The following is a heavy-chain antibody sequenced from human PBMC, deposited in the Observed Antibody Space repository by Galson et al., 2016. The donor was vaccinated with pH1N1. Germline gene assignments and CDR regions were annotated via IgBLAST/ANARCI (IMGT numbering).Heavy chain of an antibody. CDR1: GYSFTNYG. V-gene: IGHV1-18*04. Sequence: SVKVSCKASGYSFTNYGIIWVRQAPGQGLYWMGWISAYNGDTHYERKFQDRVTMTTDTLTSTAYMELTSLRSDDTAVYYCARGDVDTPMVSDAFDIWGQGTLVTVSS. CDR3: ARGDVDTPMVSDAFDI. D-gene: IGHD5-18*01. CDR2: ISAYNGDT. J-gene: IGHJ3*02.